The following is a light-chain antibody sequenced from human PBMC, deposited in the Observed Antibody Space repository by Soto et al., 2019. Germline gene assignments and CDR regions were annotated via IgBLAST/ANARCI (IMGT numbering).Light chain of an antibody. CDR2: GAS. Sequence: EIVLTQSPGTLSLSPGERATLSCRASQSVSSSYLAWYQQKPGQAPRLLMYGASSRATGIPDRFSGSGSGTDFTLTISRLEPEDFAVYYCQQYGSCPITFGQGTRLEIK. CDR3: QQYGSCPIT. CDR1: QSVSSSY. J-gene: IGKJ5*01. V-gene: IGKV3-20*01.